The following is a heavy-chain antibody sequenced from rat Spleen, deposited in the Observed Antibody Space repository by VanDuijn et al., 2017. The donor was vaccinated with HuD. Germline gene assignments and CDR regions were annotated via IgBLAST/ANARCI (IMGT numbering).Heavy chain of an antibody. CDR2: ITNTGGST. V-gene: IGHV5-31*01. CDR3: TRAMYTTDYYFAKGYYVMDA. CDR1: GFTFNNYW. D-gene: IGHD1-6*01. Sequence: EVQLVESGGGLVQPGRSLKLSCVASGFTFNNYWMTWIRQAPGKGLEWVASITNTGGSTYYPDSVKGRFTISRDTAQNTLSLQMNILRYEDTATYYCTRAMYTTDYYFAKGYYVMDAWGQGASVTVSS. J-gene: IGHJ4*01.